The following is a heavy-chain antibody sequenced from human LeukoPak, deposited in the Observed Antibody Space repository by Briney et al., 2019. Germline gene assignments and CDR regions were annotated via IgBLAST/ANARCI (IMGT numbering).Heavy chain of an antibody. J-gene: IGHJ4*02. Sequence: GGSLRLSRAASGFTFDDYAMHWVRQAPGKGLEWVSGISWNSGSIGYADSVKGRFTISRDNAKNSLYLQMNSLRAEDTALYYCAKVPEDCSSTSCLPYWGQGTLVTVSS. D-gene: IGHD2-2*01. CDR1: GFTFDDYA. CDR2: ISWNSGSI. CDR3: AKVPEDCSSTSCLPY. V-gene: IGHV3-9*01.